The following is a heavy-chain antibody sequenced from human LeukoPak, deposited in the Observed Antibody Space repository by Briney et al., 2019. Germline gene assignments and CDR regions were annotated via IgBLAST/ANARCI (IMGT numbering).Heavy chain of an antibody. V-gene: IGHV4-39*07. CDR2: IYYSGST. J-gene: IGHJ4*02. CDR3: AREILHYYDSSGYGDLFDY. CDR1: GGSISSSSYY. D-gene: IGHD3-22*01. Sequence: PSETLSLTCTVSGGSISSSSYYWGWIRQPPGKGLEWIGGIYYSGSTYYNPSLKSRVTISVDTSKNQFSLKLSSVTAADTAVYYCAREILHYYDSSGYGDLFDYWGQGTLVTVSS.